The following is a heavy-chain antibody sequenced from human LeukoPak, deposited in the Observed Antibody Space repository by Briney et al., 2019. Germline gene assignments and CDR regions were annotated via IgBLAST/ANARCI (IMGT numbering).Heavy chain of an antibody. CDR3: ARDRHCVNGVCHSPPGMDV. CDR2: IWFDKNQ. V-gene: IGHV3-33*01. Sequence: PGGSLRLSCAASGFILNDYGMHWVRQAPGKGLEWVADIWFDKNQHFADSVKGRFAISRDNSKNTVYLQINSLRAEDTAVYYCARDRHCVNGVCHSPPGMDVWGQRTTVTVSS. D-gene: IGHD2-8*01. J-gene: IGHJ6*02. CDR1: GFILNDYG.